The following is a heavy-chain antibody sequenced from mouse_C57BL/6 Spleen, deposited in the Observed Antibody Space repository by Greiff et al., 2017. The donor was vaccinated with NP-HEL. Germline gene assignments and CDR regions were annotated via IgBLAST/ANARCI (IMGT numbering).Heavy chain of an antibody. D-gene: IGHD5-5*01. V-gene: IGHV1-15*01. J-gene: IGHJ2*01. CDR2: IDPETGGT. CDR3: ARSGVSLPLAY. CDR1: GYTFTDYE. Sequence: QVQLKESGAELVRPGASVTLSCKASGYTFTDYEMHWVKQTPVHGLEWIGDIDPETGGTDYNEKFKGKAILTADKSSSTAYMELRSLTSEDSAVYYCARSGVSLPLAYWGQGTLLTVSS.